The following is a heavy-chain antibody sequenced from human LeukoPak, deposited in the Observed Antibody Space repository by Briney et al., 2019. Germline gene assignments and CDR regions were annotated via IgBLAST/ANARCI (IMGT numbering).Heavy chain of an antibody. D-gene: IGHD3-22*01. J-gene: IGHJ4*02. V-gene: IGHV1-18*01. CDR1: GYTFTNYG. CDR3: ARDGPDYDSSGYPLDY. Sequence: GASVTVSCTASGYTFTNYGISWVRQAPGQGLEWMGRISAYNGNTNYAQKLQGRVTMTTDTSTSTAYIELRSLRSDDTAVYYCARDGPDYDSSGYPLDYWGQGTLVTVSS. CDR2: ISAYNGNT.